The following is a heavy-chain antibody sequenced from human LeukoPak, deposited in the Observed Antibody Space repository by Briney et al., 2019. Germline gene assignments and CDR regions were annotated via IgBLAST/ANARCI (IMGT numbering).Heavy chain of an antibody. J-gene: IGHJ4*02. CDR3: AREAVAGAFLEY. CDR1: GYTFTKYD. V-gene: IGHV1-18*01. D-gene: IGHD6-19*01. Sequence: GASVTVSCKASGYTFTKYDITWVRQAPGQGPEWMGWISAYNGNTNYAQKFQGRVTMTTDTSTSTAYMELRSLRSDDTAVYYCAREAVAGAFLEYWGQGTLVTVSS. CDR2: ISAYNGNT.